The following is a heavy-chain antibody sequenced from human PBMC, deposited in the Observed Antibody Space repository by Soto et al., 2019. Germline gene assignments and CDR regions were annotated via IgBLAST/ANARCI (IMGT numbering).Heavy chain of an antibody. CDR1: GFRFRNYW. Sequence: GGSLRLSCAVSGFRFRNYWMSWVRQAPGKGLEWVANIKQDESDKYYVDSVKGRFTISRDNAKNALYLQMNSLRVEDTAVYYCAAYCYTMTCTHFHGYSWGQGTQVTVSS. CDR3: AAYCYTMTCTHFHGYS. CDR2: IKQDESDK. V-gene: IGHV3-7*03. D-gene: IGHD3-16*02. J-gene: IGHJ5*02.